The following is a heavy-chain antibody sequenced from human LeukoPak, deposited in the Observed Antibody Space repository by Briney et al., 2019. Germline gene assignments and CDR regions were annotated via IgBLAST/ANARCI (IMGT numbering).Heavy chain of an antibody. V-gene: IGHV5-51*01. Sequence: GESLKISCKGSGYSFTNSWIGWVRLMPGKGLEWMGIIYPADSDIRYSPSFQGQVTISADKSINTAYLQWGSLKASDTAMYYCARQEYCSGGSCYTWFDSWGQGTLVTVSS. CDR1: GYSFTNSW. CDR3: ARQEYCSGGSCYTWFDS. J-gene: IGHJ5*01. D-gene: IGHD2-15*01. CDR2: IYPADSDI.